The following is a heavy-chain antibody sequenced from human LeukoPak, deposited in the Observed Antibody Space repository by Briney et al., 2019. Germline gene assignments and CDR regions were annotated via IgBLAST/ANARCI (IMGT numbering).Heavy chain of an antibody. CDR2: IYYSGNT. J-gene: IGHJ3*02. CDR3: ARDPPVAGTVGAFDI. CDR1: GGSISSYF. D-gene: IGHD6-19*01. Sequence: SETLSLTCTVSGGSISSYFWSWIRQPPGKGPEWIGYIYYSGNTNYNPSLKSRVTISVDTSKNQFSLKLSSVTAADTAVYYCARDPPVAGTVGAFDIWGQGTMVTVSS. V-gene: IGHV4-59*01.